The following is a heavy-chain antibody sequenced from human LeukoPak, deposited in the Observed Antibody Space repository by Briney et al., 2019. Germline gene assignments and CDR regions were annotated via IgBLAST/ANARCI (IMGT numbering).Heavy chain of an antibody. J-gene: IGHJ5*02. CDR3: ASRNLRYCSSTSCSPMVRGVINP. Sequence: SETLSLTCTVSGGSISSSSYYWGWIRQPPGKGLEWIGSIYYSGSTYYNPSLKSRVTISVDTSKNQFSLKLSSVTAADTAVYYCASRNLRYCSSTSCSPMVRGVINPWGQGTLVTVSS. D-gene: IGHD2-2*01. V-gene: IGHV4-39*07. CDR2: IYYSGST. CDR1: GGSISSSSYY.